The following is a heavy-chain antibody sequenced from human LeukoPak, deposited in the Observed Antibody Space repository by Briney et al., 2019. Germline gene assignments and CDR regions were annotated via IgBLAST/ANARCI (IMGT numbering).Heavy chain of an antibody. CDR2: IYPGDSAT. J-gene: IGHJ4*02. CDR3: ARLFRNWSDGGVGQ. Sequence: GESLKISCKGSGYSFTGYWIGWVRLMPGKGLEWMGIIYPGDSATRYSASFQGQVTISADKSLSTAYLQWSSLKASDPAMYYCARLFRNWSDGGVGQWGQGTLVTVSS. D-gene: IGHD1-1*01. V-gene: IGHV5-51*01. CDR1: GYSFTGYW.